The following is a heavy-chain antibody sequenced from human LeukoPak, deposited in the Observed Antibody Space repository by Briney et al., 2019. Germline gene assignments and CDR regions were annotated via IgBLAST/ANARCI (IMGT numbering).Heavy chain of an antibody. D-gene: IGHD4-17*01. CDR3: AKRPSDYGDYVTYFDY. J-gene: IGHJ4*02. CDR2: ISDDGRNK. V-gene: IGHV3-30*18. CDR1: AITLSNYG. Sequence: GRSLTLSCAVSAITLSNYGISWVRQDPGKGREWVGVISDDGRNKKHADSVNGRFTISRDNSKDTLYLQMNSLRDEDTAVYYCAKRPSDYGDYVTYFDYWGQGTLVTVSS.